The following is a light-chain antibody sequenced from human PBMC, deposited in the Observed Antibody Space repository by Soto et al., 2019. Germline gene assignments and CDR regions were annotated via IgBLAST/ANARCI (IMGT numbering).Light chain of an antibody. Sequence: EIVMTQSPATLSVSPGERATLSCRASQSVSSNLAWYQQKPGQAPRFLIYGASTRATGIPARFSGSGSGTELTLTISSLQSEDFAVYYCQQYNNWLSITFGQGTRLEIK. CDR2: GAS. CDR1: QSVSSN. CDR3: QQYNNWLSIT. V-gene: IGKV3-15*01. J-gene: IGKJ5*01.